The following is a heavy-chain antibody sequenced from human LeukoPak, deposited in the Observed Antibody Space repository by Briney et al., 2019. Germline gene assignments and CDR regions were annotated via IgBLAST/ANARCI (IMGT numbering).Heavy chain of an antibody. V-gene: IGHV3-30*18. CDR3: AKIVAGSHYYDSSGYGDAFDI. Sequence: SGTPLRLSCAASGFPFSSYVMHWVRQAPAKGLAWVAVISYDGCKKYYADSVKGRFTISRDNSKNTLYLQMNSLRAEDTAVYYCAKIVAGSHYYDSSGYGDAFDIWGQGTMVTVSS. CDR1: GFPFSSYV. CDR2: ISYDGCKK. J-gene: IGHJ3*02. D-gene: IGHD3-22*01.